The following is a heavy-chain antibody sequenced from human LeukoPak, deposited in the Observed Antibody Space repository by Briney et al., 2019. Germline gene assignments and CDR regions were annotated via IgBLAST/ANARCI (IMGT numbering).Heavy chain of an antibody. CDR1: GGTFSNDG. V-gene: IGHV1-69*04. CDR2: IIPILGIA. J-gene: IGHJ4*02. CDR3: ARGVAAAGSGY. D-gene: IGHD6-13*01. Sequence: ASVKVSCKASGGTFSNDGINWVRQAPGQGLEWMGRIIPILGIANYAQKFQGRVTIAADKSTSTAYMELSSLRSEDTAVYYCARGVAAAGSGYWGQGTLVTVSS.